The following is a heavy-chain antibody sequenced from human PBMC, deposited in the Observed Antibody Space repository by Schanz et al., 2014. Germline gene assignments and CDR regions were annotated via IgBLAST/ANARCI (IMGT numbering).Heavy chain of an antibody. CDR1: GVTFSSYA. D-gene: IGHD3-16*01. Sequence: EVQLLESGGGFVQPGGSLRLSCVASGVTFSSYAMSWVRQAPGKGLEWVSAISGSGASTYYADSVKGRFTISRDNSENTLYLHMNSLRAEDTAVYYCAKGLYNYGIFDSWGQGTLVTVSS. J-gene: IGHJ5*01. V-gene: IGHV3-23*01. CDR2: ISGSGAST. CDR3: AKGLYNYGIFDS.